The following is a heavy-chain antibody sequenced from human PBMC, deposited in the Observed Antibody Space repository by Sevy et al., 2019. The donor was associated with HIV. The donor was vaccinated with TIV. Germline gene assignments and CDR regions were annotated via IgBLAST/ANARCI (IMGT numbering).Heavy chain of an antibody. CDR2: IRTGRSTI. CDR3: AREAGCSDHGMDV. V-gene: IGHV3-48*01. D-gene: IGHD6-25*01. J-gene: IGHJ6*02. Sequence: GGSLRLSCAASGFTFISYSFNWVRQAPGKGLEWLSYIRTGRSTIYYADSVKGRFTISRDNAKKSLYLQMNSLRVEDMDVYYCAREAGCSDHGMDVWGQGTTVTVSS. CDR1: GFTFISYS.